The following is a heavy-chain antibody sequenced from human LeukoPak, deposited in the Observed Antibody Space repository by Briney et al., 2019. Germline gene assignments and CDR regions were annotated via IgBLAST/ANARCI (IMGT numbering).Heavy chain of an antibody. D-gene: IGHD5-18*01. CDR2: IYYSGST. CDR3: ARAIAMVTGYFDY. CDR1: GGSISSSSYY. V-gene: IGHV4-39*07. J-gene: IGHJ4*02. Sequence: SETLSLTCTVSGGSISSSSYYWGWIRQPPGKGLEWIGSIYYSGSTYYNPSLKSRVTISVDTSKNQFSLKLSSVTAADTAVYYCARAIAMVTGYFDYWGRGTLVTVSS.